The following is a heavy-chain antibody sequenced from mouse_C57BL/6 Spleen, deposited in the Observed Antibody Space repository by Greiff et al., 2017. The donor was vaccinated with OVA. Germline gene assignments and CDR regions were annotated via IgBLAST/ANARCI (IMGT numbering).Heavy chain of an antibody. J-gene: IGHJ2*01. CDR1: GFSLTSYG. V-gene: IGHV2-4*01. CDR2: IWNGGST. Sequence: VKLMESGPGLVQPSQSLSITCTVSGFSLTSYGVHWVRQPPGKGLEWLGVIWNGGSTDYNAAFISRLSISKDNSKSQVFFKMNSLQADDTAIYYCAKQGGNYFDYWGQGTTLTVSS. CDR3: AKQGGNYFDY.